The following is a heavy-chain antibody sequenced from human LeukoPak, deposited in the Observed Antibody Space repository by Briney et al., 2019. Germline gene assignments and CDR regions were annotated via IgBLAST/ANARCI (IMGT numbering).Heavy chain of an antibody. CDR1: GGSFSGYY. CDR2: INQSGST. CDR3: ARGPGSGSYFAWFDP. Sequence: SETLSLTCAVYGGSFSGYYWSWIRQPPGKGLEWIGEINQSGSTKYSPSFESRVTISVDTSKNQLSLKLSSVTAADTAVYYCARGPGSGSYFAWFDPWGQGDLVTVSS. V-gene: IGHV4-34*01. J-gene: IGHJ5*02. D-gene: IGHD3-10*01.